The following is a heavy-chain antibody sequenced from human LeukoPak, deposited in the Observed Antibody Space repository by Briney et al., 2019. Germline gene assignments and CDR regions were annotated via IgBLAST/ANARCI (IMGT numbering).Heavy chain of an antibody. V-gene: IGHV1-46*01. CDR3: ARRGSYYNVADY. CDR1: GYTFTSYY. Sequence: ASVKVSCKASGYTFTSYYLHCVRQAPGQGLEWMGIINPSGGSTSYAQKFQDRITMTRDTSTTTVYLELSSLRSEDTAVYYCARRGSYYNVADYWGQGTLVTVSP. J-gene: IGHJ4*02. CDR2: INPSGGST. D-gene: IGHD1-26*01.